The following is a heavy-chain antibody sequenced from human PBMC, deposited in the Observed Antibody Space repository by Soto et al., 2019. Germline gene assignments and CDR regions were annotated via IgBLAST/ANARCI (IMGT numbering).Heavy chain of an antibody. CDR1: GFTFSSYA. CDR3: AKALFDYYDILTGPMIGAFDY. Sequence: GGSLRLSCAASGFTFSSYAMSWVRQAPGKGLEWVSAISGSGGSTYYADSVKGRFTISRDNSKNTLYLQMNSLRAEDTAVYYCAKALFDYYDILTGPMIGAFDYWGQGTLVTVSS. J-gene: IGHJ4*02. CDR2: ISGSGGST. D-gene: IGHD3-9*01. V-gene: IGHV3-23*01.